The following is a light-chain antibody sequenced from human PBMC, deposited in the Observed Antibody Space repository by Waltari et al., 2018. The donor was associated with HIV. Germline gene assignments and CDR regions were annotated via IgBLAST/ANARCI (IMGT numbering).Light chain of an antibody. CDR1: NIGTRS. V-gene: IGLV3-21*03. Sequence: SYVLTQPPSVSVAPGKTATITCGGDNIGTRSVQWYQHRPGQAPVLVVYHVYNRPAGVPGRCAGSNSGDTATLTVSRVEAGDEADYYCQAWDQSDDPVFFGGGTQLTVL. CDR2: HVY. J-gene: IGLJ2*01. CDR3: QAWDQSDDPVF.